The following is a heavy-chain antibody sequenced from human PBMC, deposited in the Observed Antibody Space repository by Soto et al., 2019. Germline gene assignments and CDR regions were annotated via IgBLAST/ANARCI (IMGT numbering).Heavy chain of an antibody. J-gene: IGHJ4*02. Sequence: QITLKESGPTLVKPTQTLTLTCTFSGFSLSSTRMAVGWIRQPPGKALEWLALIYWDDDKRYSPFLKSRLTITKHPSKTQVVLTMSNMDPVDTARYYCAHIVVAGLGYYFDYWGQGTLVTVSS. V-gene: IGHV2-5*02. CDR2: IYWDDDK. CDR1: GFSLSSTRMA. D-gene: IGHD6-19*01. CDR3: AHIVVAGLGYYFDY.